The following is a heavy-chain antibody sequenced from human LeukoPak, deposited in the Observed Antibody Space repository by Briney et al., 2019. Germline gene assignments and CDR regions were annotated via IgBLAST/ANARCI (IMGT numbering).Heavy chain of an antibody. D-gene: IGHD4-23*01. V-gene: IGHV4-59*12. CDR3: ASDYGGMYYFDY. Sequence: PSETLSLTCTVSGGSISSYYWSWIRQPPGKGLEWIGYIYYSGSTNYNPSLKSRVTISVDTSKNQFSLKLSSVTAADTAVYYCASDYGGMYYFDYWGQGTLVTVSS. J-gene: IGHJ4*02. CDR1: GGSISSYY. CDR2: IYYSGST.